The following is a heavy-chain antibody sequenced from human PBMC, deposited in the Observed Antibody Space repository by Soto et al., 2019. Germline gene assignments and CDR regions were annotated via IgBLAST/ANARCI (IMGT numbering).Heavy chain of an antibody. Sequence: QLQLQESGPGLVKPSETLSLTCTVSGGSISSSSYYWCWFRQPPGKGLEWIGSIYYSGSTYYNPSLKSRVTISVDTSKNQFSLQLSSVTAADTAVYYCAGRYCGDYEGSHYYFDYWGQGTLVTVSS. J-gene: IGHJ4*02. CDR3: AGRYCGDYEGSHYYFDY. CDR2: IYYSGST. CDR1: GGSISSSSYY. D-gene: IGHD4-17*01. V-gene: IGHV4-39*01.